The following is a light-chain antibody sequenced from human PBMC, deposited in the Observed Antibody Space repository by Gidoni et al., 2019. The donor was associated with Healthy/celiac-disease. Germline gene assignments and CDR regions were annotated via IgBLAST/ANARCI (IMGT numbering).Light chain of an antibody. CDR2: KDS. CDR3: YSAADNNLWV. Sequence: YELTQPSSVSVYPGQTARITCSGDVLAKKYARWFQQKPGQAPVLVIYKDSERPSGIPERFSGSSSGTTVTLTISGAQVEDEADYYCYSAADNNLWVFGGGTKLTVL. V-gene: IGLV3-27*01. CDR1: VLAKKY. J-gene: IGLJ3*02.